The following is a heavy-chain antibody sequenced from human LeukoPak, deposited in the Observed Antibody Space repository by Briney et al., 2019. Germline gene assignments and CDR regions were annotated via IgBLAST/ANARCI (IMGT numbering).Heavy chain of an antibody. D-gene: IGHD2-15*01. CDR2: IRSKAYGGTT. V-gene: IGHV3-49*04. J-gene: IGHJ6*03. CDR1: GFTFSSYE. Sequence: HPGGSLRLSCVASGFTFSSYEMNWVRQAPGKGLEWVGFIRSKAYGGTTEYAASVKGRFTISRDDSKSIAYLQMNSLKTEDTAVYYCTTDVDTSLYYYYYYMDVWGKGTTVTVSS. CDR3: TTDVDTSLYYYYYYMDV.